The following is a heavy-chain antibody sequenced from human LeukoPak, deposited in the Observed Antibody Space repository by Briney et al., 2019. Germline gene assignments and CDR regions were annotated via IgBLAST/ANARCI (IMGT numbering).Heavy chain of an antibody. CDR3: ARDLWFGPIGY. V-gene: IGHV4-39*07. CDR1: GGSISSSSYY. CDR2: IYYSGST. D-gene: IGHD3-10*01. J-gene: IGHJ4*02. Sequence: SETLSLTCTVSGGSISSSSYYWGWIRQPPGKGLEWIGSIYYSGSTYYNPSLKSRVTISVDTSKNQFSLKLSSVTAADTAVYYCARDLWFGPIGYWGQGTLVTVSS.